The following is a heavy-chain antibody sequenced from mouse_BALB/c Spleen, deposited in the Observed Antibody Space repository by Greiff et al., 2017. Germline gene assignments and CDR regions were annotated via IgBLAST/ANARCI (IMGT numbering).Heavy chain of an antibody. D-gene: IGHD2-4*01. CDR2: ISTYYGDA. J-gene: IGHJ3*01. Sequence: VQLQQSGAELVRPGVSVKISCKGSGYTFTDYAMHWVKQSHAKSLEWIGVISTYYGDASYNQKFKGKATMTVDKSSSTAYMELARLTSEDSAIYYCARGGMITTGTWFAYWGQGTLVTVSA. CDR1: GYTFTDYA. V-gene: IGHV1S137*01. CDR3: ARGGMITTGTWFAY.